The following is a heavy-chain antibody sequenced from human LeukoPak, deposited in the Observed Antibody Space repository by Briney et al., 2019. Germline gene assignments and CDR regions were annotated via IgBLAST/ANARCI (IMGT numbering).Heavy chain of an antibody. J-gene: IGHJ3*02. CDR3: ARDRGGGYYDSSGYQDAFDI. CDR2: INPNSGGT. V-gene: IGHV1-2*06. CDR1: GYTFTSYG. D-gene: IGHD3-22*01. Sequence: ASVTVSCKASGYTFTSYGISWVRQAPGQGLEWMGRINPNSGGTNYAQKFQGRVTMTRDTSISTAYMELSRLRSDDTAVYYCARDRGGGYYDSSGYQDAFDIWGQGTMVTVSS.